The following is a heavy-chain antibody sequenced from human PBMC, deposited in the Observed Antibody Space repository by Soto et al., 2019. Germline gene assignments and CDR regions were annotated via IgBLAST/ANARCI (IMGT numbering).Heavy chain of an antibody. J-gene: IGHJ3*02. D-gene: IGHD3-3*01. CDR2: INAGNGNT. V-gene: IGHV1-3*01. CDR1: GYTFTSYA. CDR3: ACVHYDFWSGYVAFDI. Sequence: QVQLVQSGAEVKKPGASVKVSCKASGYTFTSYAMHWVRQAPGQRLEWMGWINAGNGNTKDSQKFQGRVTITRDTSASTAYMELSSLRAEDTAVYYCACVHYDFWSGYVAFDIWGQGTMVTVSS.